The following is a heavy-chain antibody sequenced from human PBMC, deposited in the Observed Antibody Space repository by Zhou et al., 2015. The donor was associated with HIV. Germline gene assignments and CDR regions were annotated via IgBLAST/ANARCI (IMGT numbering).Heavy chain of an antibody. CDR3: ARGIGYYYDSSGYYWFDP. J-gene: IGHJ5*02. D-gene: IGHD3-22*01. V-gene: IGHV1-69*06. CDR2: ITPMFQTH. CDR1: GGTFSGSD. Sequence: LLQSGPEVRKPGSSVKVSCKASGGTFSGSDLSWVRQAPGQGLEWMGRITPMFQTHNYAEKFRARLNITVDRHTSAAYMELSSLTSEDAAVYYCARGIGYYYDSSGYYWFDPWGQGTLVTVSS.